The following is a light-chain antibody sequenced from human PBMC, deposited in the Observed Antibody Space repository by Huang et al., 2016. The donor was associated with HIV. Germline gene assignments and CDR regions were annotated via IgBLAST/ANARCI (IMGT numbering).Light chain of an antibody. Sequence: EIVLTQSPGTLSLSPGERATLSCRASQSVDRNYLAWYQQKPGQAPRLLIYGASGRATGIPDRFSGSGSGTDFTLTISRLEPEDFAVYYCQQSGFTFGPGTKVEIK. CDR2: GAS. CDR1: QSVDRNY. J-gene: IGKJ3*01. V-gene: IGKV3-20*01. CDR3: QQSGFT.